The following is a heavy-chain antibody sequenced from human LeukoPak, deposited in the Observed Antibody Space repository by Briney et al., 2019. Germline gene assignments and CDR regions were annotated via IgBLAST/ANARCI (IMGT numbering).Heavy chain of an antibody. V-gene: IGHV1-18*01. CDR2: ISAYNGNT. CDR1: GYTSTSYG. CDR3: SRGYYDSSGFDAFDI. D-gene: IGHD3-22*01. J-gene: IGHJ3*02. Sequence: ASVKVSCKASGYTSTSYGISWVRQAPGQGLEWMGWISAYNGNTNYAQKLQGRVTMTTDTSTSTAYMELRSLRSDDTAVYYCSRGYYDSSGFDAFDIWGQGTMVTVSS.